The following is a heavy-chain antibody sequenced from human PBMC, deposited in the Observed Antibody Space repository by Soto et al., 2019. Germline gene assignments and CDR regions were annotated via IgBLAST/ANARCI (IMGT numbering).Heavy chain of an antibody. CDR2: INHGGST. V-gene: IGHV4-34*01. CDR3: AREFRGGYYYDSSGPQYYGMDV. Sequence: SETLSLTCAVYGGSFSGYYWSWIRQPPGKGLEWIGEINHGGSTNYNPSLKSRVTISVDTSKNQFSLKLSSVTAADTAVYYCAREFRGGYYYDSSGPQYYGMDVWGQGTTVTVSS. D-gene: IGHD3-22*01. J-gene: IGHJ6*02. CDR1: GGSFSGYY.